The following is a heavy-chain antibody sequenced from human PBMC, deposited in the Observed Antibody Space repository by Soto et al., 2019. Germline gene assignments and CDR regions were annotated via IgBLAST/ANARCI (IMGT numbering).Heavy chain of an antibody. D-gene: IGHD2-2*02. CDR2: IYHSGST. J-gene: IGHJ6*02. CDR3: ASAGDIVVVPAAIVLGV. CDR1: GGSISSSNW. V-gene: IGHV4-4*02. Sequence: PSETLSLTCAVYGGSISSSNWWSWVRQPPGKGLEWIGEIYHSGSTNYNPSLKSRVTISVDKSKNQFSLKLGSVTAADTAVYYCASAGDIVVVPAAIVLGVWGQGTTVTVSS.